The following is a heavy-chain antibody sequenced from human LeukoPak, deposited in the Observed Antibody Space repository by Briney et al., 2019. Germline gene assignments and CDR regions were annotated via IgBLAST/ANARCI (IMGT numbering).Heavy chain of an antibody. CDR3: ARDLGDYAEYFDY. J-gene: IGHJ4*02. V-gene: IGHV4-4*07. CDR2: IYTSGST. D-gene: IGHD4-17*01. CDR1: GGSISSYY. Sequence: PSQTLSLTCTVSGGSISSYYCSWIRQPARKGLDWIGRIYTSGSTNYNPPLKSRVTMSVDTSKNQFSLKLSSVTAADTAVYYCARDLGDYAEYFDYWGQGTLVTVSS.